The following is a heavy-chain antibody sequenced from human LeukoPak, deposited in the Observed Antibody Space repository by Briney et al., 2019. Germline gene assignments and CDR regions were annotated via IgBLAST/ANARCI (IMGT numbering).Heavy chain of an antibody. J-gene: IGHJ4*02. CDR2: ICYDGSNK. CDR3: ARDVDTASDY. D-gene: IGHD5-18*01. V-gene: IGHV3-33*01. Sequence: PGRSLRLSCAASGFTFSSYGMHWVRQAPGKGLEWVGVICYDGSNKYYADSVKGRFTISRDTSKNTLYLRMNSLRAEDTAVYYCARDVDTASDYWGQGTLVTVSS. CDR1: GFTFSSYG.